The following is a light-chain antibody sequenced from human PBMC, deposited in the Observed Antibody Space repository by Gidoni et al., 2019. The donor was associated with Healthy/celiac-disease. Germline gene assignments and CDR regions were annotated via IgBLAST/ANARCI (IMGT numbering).Light chain of an antibody. CDR3: QQYNNWPPLT. CDR2: GAS. Sequence: EILMPQSPATLSVSPGERATLSCRASQSVSSNLAWYQQKPVQAPRLLIYGASTRATGIPARFSSRGGGTEFTLTISSLQSEDVAVYYCQQYNNWPPLTFGGGTKVEIK. V-gene: IGKV3-15*01. J-gene: IGKJ4*01. CDR1: QSVSSN.